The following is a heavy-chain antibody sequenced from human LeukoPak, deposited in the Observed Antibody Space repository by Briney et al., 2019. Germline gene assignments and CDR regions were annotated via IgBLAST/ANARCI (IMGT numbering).Heavy chain of an antibody. CDR2: IRDDGSNQ. Sequence: PVGSLRVSRAAPGVCFSTYGIHAVRQAPGKRLGRVAFIRDDGSNQYYVDSVRGRCIISRENSKSTGFLQMYTLRAQDTRLYICAKDRGSGKFLAWLLDAFHVWGQGTMVTVSS. D-gene: IGHD3-3*01. CDR1: GVCFSTYG. J-gene: IGHJ3*01. CDR3: AKDRGSGKFLAWLLDAFHV. V-gene: IGHV3-30*02.